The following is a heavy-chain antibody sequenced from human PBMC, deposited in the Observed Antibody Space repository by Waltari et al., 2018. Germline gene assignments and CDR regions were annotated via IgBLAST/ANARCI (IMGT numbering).Heavy chain of an antibody. Sequence: QVQLVQSGAEVKKPGSSVKVSCKASGGTFSSYAISWVRQDPGQGLEWMGGIIPIFGTANYAQKFQGRVTITADESTSTAYMELSSLRSEDTAVYYCARFSDLTSDTANYYYGMDVWGQGTTVTVSS. D-gene: IGHD3-10*01. CDR3: ARFSDLTSDTANYYYGMDV. J-gene: IGHJ6*02. CDR1: GGTFSSYA. CDR2: IIPIFGTA. V-gene: IGHV1-69*01.